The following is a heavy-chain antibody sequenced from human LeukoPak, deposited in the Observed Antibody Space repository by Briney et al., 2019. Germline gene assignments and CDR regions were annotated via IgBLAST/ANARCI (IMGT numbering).Heavy chain of an antibody. V-gene: IGHV3-21*01. CDR1: GCTFSSDS. CDR2: ISSSSNFI. CDR3: ARGMDSSSRYYYYYMDV. J-gene: IGHJ6*03. Sequence: LRLSYTASGCTFSSDSMNSVRQAPGKRLKWVSSISSSSNFIYYADSVKGRFTISRDNAKNSLYLQMNSLRAEDTAVYYCARGMDSSSRYYYYYMDVWGKGTTVTVSS. D-gene: IGHD6-6*01.